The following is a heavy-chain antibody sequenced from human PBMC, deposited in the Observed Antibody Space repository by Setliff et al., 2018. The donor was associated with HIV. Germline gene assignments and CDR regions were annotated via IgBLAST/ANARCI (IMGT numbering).Heavy chain of an antibody. Sequence: ASVKVSCXASGYTFTSYDINWVRQATGQGLEWMGWMNPNSGNTGYAPKLQGRVNMTRNTSISTAYMELSSLRSDDTAVYYCASSWSRVPYYGMDVWGQGTTVTV. CDR2: MNPNSGNT. CDR3: ASSWSRVPYYGMDV. J-gene: IGHJ6*02. V-gene: IGHV1-8*02. D-gene: IGHD6-13*01. CDR1: GYTFTSYD.